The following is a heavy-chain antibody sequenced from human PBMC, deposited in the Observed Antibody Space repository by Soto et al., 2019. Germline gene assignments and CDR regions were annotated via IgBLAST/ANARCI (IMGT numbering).Heavy chain of an antibody. CDR3: AKDHNWNYQYYFDY. V-gene: IGHV1-8*01. Sequence: ASVKVSCKASGYTFTSYDINWVRRAIGQGLKGMGWMNPNRGNTGYAQKFQSRVTMTRNTSISTAYMELSSLRSEDTAVYYCAKDHNWNYQYYFDYWGQGTLVTVSS. J-gene: IGHJ4*02. CDR2: MNPNRGNT. D-gene: IGHD1-7*01. CDR1: GYTFTSYD.